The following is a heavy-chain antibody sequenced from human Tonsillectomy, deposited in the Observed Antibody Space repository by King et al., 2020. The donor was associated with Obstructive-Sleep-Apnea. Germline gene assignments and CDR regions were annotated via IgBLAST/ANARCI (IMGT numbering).Heavy chain of an antibody. CDR2: INHSGST. V-gene: IGHV4-34*01. D-gene: IGHD6-19*01. CDR3: AGGSPPSGWYGKVDY. Sequence: VQLQQWGAGLLKPSETLSLTCAVYGGSFSGYYWSWIRQPPGKGLEWIGEINHSGSTNYNPSLKSRVTISVDTSKNQFSLKLSPVTAADTAVYYCAGGSPPSGWYGKVDYWGQGTLVTVSS. J-gene: IGHJ4*02. CDR1: GGSFSGYY.